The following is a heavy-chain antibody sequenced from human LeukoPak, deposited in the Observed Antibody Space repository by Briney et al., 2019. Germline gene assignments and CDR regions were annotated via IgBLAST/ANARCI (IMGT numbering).Heavy chain of an antibody. J-gene: IGHJ4*02. V-gene: IGHV4-59*01. CDR3: ANTRGYGYYFNY. CDR1: GGSISSYY. D-gene: IGHD2-15*01. CDR2: IYYNGST. Sequence: SETLSLTCTVSGGSISSYYWSWIRQPPGKGLEWIGYIYYNGSTNYNPSLKSRVTISVDTSKNQFSLKLSSVTAADTAVYYCANTRGYGYYFNYWGQGTLVTVSS.